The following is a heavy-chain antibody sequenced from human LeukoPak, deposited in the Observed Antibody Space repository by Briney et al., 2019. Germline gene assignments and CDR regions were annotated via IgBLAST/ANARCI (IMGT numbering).Heavy chain of an antibody. J-gene: IGHJ5*02. D-gene: IGHD6-19*01. CDR2: INPNSGDT. CDR1: GYTFTGYY. Sequence: ASVKVSCKTSGYTFTGYYMHWVRQAPGQGLEWMGRINPNSGDTNYAQKFQGRVTMTRDTSISTAYMELRSLRSDDTAVYYCARDFYSSGCLDPWGQGTLVTVSS. V-gene: IGHV1-2*06. CDR3: ARDFYSSGCLDP.